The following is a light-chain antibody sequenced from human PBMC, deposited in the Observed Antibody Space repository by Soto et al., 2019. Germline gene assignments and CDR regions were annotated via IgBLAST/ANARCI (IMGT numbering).Light chain of an antibody. CDR2: AAS. Sequence: EVVLTQSPGTLSLSPGEGATLSCRASQSVSSSYLAWYQQKPGQAPRLLIYAASRRATGIPDRFSGSGSGTDFTLTISRLEPEDFAVYYCQQYGSSSWTFGQGTKVDIK. J-gene: IGKJ1*01. CDR3: QQYGSSSWT. V-gene: IGKV3-20*01. CDR1: QSVSSSY.